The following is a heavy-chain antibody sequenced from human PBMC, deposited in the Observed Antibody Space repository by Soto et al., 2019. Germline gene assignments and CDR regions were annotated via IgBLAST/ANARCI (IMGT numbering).Heavy chain of an antibody. D-gene: IGHD3-22*01. V-gene: IGHV1-69*13. CDR1: GGTFSSYA. J-gene: IGHJ5*02. CDR2: IIPIFGTA. CDR3: ARDFYGNYYDSSGYPNWFDP. Sequence: SVKVSCKASGGTFSSYAISWVRQAPGQGLEWMGGIIPIFGTANYAQKFQGRVTITADESTSTAYMELSSLRSEDTAVYYCARDFYGNYYDSSGYPNWFDPWGQGTLVT.